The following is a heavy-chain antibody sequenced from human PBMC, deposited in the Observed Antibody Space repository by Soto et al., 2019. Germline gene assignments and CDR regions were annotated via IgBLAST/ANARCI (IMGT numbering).Heavy chain of an antibody. CDR3: ARTRSFTPGLYYDGMDV. J-gene: IGHJ6*02. Sequence: GESLTIYCQVPGYSFASYWIGWVLQMPGKDLEWMGIIYPGDSDTRYSPSFQGQVTISADKSLRTAYLQWTSLKSSDTALYYCARTRSFTPGLYYDGMDVWGQRTTVTVSS. V-gene: IGHV5-51*01. CDR1: GYSFASYW. CDR2: IYPGDSDT. D-gene: IGHD6-6*01.